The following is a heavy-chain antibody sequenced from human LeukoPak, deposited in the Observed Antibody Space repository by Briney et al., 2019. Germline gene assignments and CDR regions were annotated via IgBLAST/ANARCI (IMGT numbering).Heavy chain of an antibody. J-gene: IGHJ4*02. CDR3: AKDGGVQQWFSY. D-gene: IGHD5-18*01. V-gene: IGHV3-30*02. Sequence: TGGSLRLSCAASGFTFSSYGMHWVRQAPGKGLEWVAFIRYDGSNKYYADSVKGRFTISRDNSKNTLYLQMNSLRAEDTAVYYCAKDGGVQQWFSYWGQGTLVTVSS. CDR1: GFTFSSYG. CDR2: IRYDGSNK.